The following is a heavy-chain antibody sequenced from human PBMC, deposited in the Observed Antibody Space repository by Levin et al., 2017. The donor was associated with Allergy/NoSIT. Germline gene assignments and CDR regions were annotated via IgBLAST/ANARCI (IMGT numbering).Heavy chain of an antibody. CDR2: IIPIFGTA. Sequence: KISCKASGGTFSSYAISWVRQAPGQGLEWMGGIIPIFGTANYAQKFQGRVTITADKSTSTAYMELSSLRSEDTAVYYCALTGVDDSSGYYYPRYYFDYWGQGTLVTVSS. J-gene: IGHJ4*02. V-gene: IGHV1-69*06. D-gene: IGHD3-22*01. CDR3: ALTGVDDSSGYYYPRYYFDY. CDR1: GGTFSSYA.